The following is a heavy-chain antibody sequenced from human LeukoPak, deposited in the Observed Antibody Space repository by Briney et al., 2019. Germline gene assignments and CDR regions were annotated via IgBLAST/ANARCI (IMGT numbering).Heavy chain of an antibody. Sequence: KSSETLSLTCNVSGDSLTSHFWSWIRRTPGKGLEWIGYVFHSGTTNYSPSLKSRVTISLDTSKKQFYLRLASVTAADTAVYYCARRMATVTDAFDIWGRGTMVSVSS. CDR2: VFHSGTT. J-gene: IGHJ3*02. CDR1: GDSLTSHF. D-gene: IGHD5-24*01. V-gene: IGHV4-59*08. CDR3: ARRMATVTDAFDI.